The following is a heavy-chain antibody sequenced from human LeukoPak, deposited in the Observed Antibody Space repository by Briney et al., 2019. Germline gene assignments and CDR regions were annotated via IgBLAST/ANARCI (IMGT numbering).Heavy chain of an antibody. CDR1: GYTFTSYD. V-gene: IGHV1-8*03. D-gene: IGHD2-2*02. CDR3: ARGIVVVPAAISWYLDL. Sequence: ASVKVSCKASGYTFTSYDINWVRQATGQGLEWMGWMNPNSGNTDYAQKFQGRVTFTRDTSINTAYMELSSLRSEDTAVYYCARGIVVVPAAISWYLDLWGRGTLVTVSS. CDR2: MNPNSGNT. J-gene: IGHJ2*01.